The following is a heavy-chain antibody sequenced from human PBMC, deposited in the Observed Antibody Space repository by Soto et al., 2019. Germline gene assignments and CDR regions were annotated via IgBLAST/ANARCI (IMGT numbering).Heavy chain of an antibody. D-gene: IGHD1-26*01. V-gene: IGHV4-39*01. CDR1: GGSISSSSYY. Sequence: QLQLQESGPGLVKPSETLSLTCTVSGGSISSSSYYWGWIRQPPGKGLEWIGSIYYSGSTYYNPSLKSRVTISVDTSKHQFSLKLSSVTAADTAVYYCARHLPRYGIVGAPVAYFDYWGQGTLVTVSS. CDR2: IYYSGST. CDR3: ARHLPRYGIVGAPVAYFDY. J-gene: IGHJ4*02.